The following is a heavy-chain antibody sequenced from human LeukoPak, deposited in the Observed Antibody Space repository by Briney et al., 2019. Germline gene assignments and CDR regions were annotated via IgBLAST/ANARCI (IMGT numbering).Heavy chain of an antibody. CDR1: GFTFANAW. Sequence: GGSLRLSCAASGFTFANAWMSWVRQAPGKGLEWVAHIISRGNGGATEHAASVKGRFTISRDDSKDTLYLEMNSPKIEDTAIYYCLADTPDSYAYPFDFWGQGTLVTVSS. V-gene: IGHV3-15*07. CDR2: IISRGNGGAT. CDR3: LADTPDSYAYPFDF. D-gene: IGHD3-16*01. J-gene: IGHJ4*02.